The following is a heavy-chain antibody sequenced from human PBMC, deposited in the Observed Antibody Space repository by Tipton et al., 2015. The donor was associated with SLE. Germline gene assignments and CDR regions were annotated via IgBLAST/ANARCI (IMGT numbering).Heavy chain of an antibody. CDR2: IYYSGST. Sequence: LRLSCTVSGGSISSSSYYWGWIRQPPGKGLEWIGGIYYSGSTYYNPSLKSRVTISVDTSKNQFSLKLSSVTAADTAVYYCARDPDYTGGYYFDYWGQGTLVTVSS. CDR1: GGSISSSSYY. J-gene: IGHJ4*02. D-gene: IGHD4-11*01. V-gene: IGHV4-39*07. CDR3: ARDPDYTGGYYFDY.